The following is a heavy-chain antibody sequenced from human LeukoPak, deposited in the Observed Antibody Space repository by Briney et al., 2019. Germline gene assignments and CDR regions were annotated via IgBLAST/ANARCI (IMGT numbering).Heavy chain of an antibody. CDR2: IYYSGST. J-gene: IGHJ3*02. D-gene: IGHD6-25*01. V-gene: IGHV4-59*08. CDR3: AGGGDSSGIGAFDI. CDR1: GGSMRSNY. Sequence: PLETLSLTCSVSGGSMRSNYWSLIRQPPGKGLEWIGNIYYSGSTNYNPSLKSRVTISVDTSKNQFSLKLSSVTAADTAVYYCAGGGDSSGIGAFDIWGQGTMVTVSS.